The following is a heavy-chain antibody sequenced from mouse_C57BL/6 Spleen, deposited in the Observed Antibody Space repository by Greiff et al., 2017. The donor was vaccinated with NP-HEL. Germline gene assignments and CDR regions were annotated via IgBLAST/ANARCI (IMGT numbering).Heavy chain of an antibody. D-gene: IGHD2-3*01. Sequence: QVQLQQSGAELVKPGASVKLSCKASGYTFTSYWMHWVKQRPGQGLEWIGMIHPNSGSTNYNEKFKSKATLTVDKSSSTAYMQLSSLTSEDSAVYYCAREGVAYDGCYDVMDYWGQGTSVTVSS. V-gene: IGHV1-64*01. CDR1: GYTFTSYW. J-gene: IGHJ4*01. CDR3: AREGVAYDGCYDVMDY. CDR2: IHPNSGST.